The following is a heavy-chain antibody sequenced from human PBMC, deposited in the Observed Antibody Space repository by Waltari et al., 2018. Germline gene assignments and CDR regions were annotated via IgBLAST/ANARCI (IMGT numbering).Heavy chain of an antibody. D-gene: IGHD3-22*01. V-gene: IGHV3-9*01. CDR2: ISWNSCSI. CDR1: GFTFDDYA. Sequence: EVQLVESGGGLVQPGRSLRLSCAASGFTFDDYAMHWVRPAPGKGLEWVSGISWNSCSIGYADSVKGRFTISRDNAKNSLYLQMNSLRAEDTALYYCAKGSYYYDSSGYYFDYWGQGTLVTVSS. J-gene: IGHJ4*02. CDR3: AKGSYYYDSSGYYFDY.